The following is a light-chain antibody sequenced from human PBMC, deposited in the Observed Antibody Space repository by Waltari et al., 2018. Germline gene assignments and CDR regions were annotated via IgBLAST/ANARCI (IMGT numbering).Light chain of an antibody. CDR1: QSVRGS. CDR2: GAS. CDR3: QHYVRLPAT. Sequence: EIVLTQSPGTLSLSPGERATLSCRASQSVRGSLAWYQQKAGQAPRLLIYGASSRATGIPDRCSGRGSGTDFSLTISRLEPEDFAVYYCQHYVRLPATFGQGTKVEI. J-gene: IGKJ1*01. V-gene: IGKV3-20*01.